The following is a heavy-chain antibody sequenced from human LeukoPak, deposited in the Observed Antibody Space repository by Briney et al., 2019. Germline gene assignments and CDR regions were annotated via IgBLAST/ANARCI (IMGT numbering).Heavy chain of an antibody. CDR1: GGSISSSNW. J-gene: IGHJ3*02. Sequence: SGTLSLTCAVSGGSISSSNWWSWVRQPPGKGLEWIGEIYHSGSTNYNPSLKSRVTISVDKSKNQFSLKLSSVTAADTAVYYCARAVIVVVTAGAFDIWGQGTMVTVSS. CDR3: ARAVIVVVTAGAFDI. D-gene: IGHD2-21*02. CDR2: IYHSGST. V-gene: IGHV4-4*02.